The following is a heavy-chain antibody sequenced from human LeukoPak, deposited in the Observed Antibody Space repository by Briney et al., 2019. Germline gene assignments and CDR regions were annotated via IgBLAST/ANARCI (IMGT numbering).Heavy chain of an antibody. CDR1: GGSISSYY. J-gene: IGHJ6*03. V-gene: IGHV4-59*01. Sequence: PSEILSLTCTVSGGSISSYYWSWIRQPPGKGLEWIGYIYYSGSTNYNPSLKSRVTISVDTSKNQFSLKLSSVTAADTAVYYCARGALLQFYYYYYMDIWGKGTTVTVSS. CDR3: ARGALLQFYYYYYMDI. CDR2: IYYSGST. D-gene: IGHD5-24*01.